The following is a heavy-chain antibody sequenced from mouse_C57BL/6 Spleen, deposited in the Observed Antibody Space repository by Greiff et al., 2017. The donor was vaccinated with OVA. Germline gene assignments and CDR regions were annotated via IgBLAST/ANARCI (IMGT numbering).Heavy chain of an antibody. CDR3: ASGSSRFAY. D-gene: IGHD3-2*02. CDR2: IWGVGST. CDR1: GFSLTSYG. V-gene: IGHV2-6*01. J-gene: IGHJ3*01. Sequence: VKLVESGPGLVAPSQSLSITCTVSGFSLTSYGVDWVRQSPGKGLEWLGVIWGVGSTNYNSALKSRLSISKDNSKSQVFLKMNSLQTDDTAMYYCASGSSRFAYWGQGTLVTVSA.